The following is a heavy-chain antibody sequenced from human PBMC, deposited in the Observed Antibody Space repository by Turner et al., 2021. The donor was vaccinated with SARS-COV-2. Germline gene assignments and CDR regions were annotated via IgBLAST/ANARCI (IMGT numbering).Heavy chain of an antibody. CDR1: GFTFSSYG. D-gene: IGHD6-19*01. CDR2: ISYDGSNK. J-gene: IGHJ4*02. V-gene: IGHV3-30*18. Sequence: QVQLVESGGGVVQPGRYLRLSCAASGFTFSSYGMHWVRQAPGKGLEWVAVISYDGSNKYYADSVKGRFTISRDNSKNTLYVQMNSLRAEDTAVYYCAKGGGSGLLNFDYWGQGTLVTVSS. CDR3: AKGGGSGLLNFDY.